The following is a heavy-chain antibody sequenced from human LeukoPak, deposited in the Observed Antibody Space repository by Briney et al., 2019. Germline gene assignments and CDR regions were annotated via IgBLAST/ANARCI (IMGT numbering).Heavy chain of an antibody. V-gene: IGHV3-23*01. D-gene: IGHD5-12*01. CDR2: ISGSGGTT. Sequence: PGGSLRLSCAASGFTFSSYAMSWVRQAPEKGLEWVSGISGSGGTTYYADSVQGRFTISRDNSKKTLFLQMSSLRAEDTAVYYCAKGDVVTAIFPLDYWGQGTLVIVSS. J-gene: IGHJ4*02. CDR1: GFTFSSYA. CDR3: AKGDVVTAIFPLDY.